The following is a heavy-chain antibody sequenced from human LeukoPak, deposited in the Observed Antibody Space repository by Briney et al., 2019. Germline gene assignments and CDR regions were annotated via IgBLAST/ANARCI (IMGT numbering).Heavy chain of an antibody. D-gene: IGHD2-2*01. CDR3: ARRSPAASYFDY. V-gene: IGHV4-28*01. J-gene: IGHJ4*02. CDR1: GYSISSSNW. Sequence: SETLSLTCAVSGYSISSSNWWCWIRQPPGKGLEWIGYIYYSRSTYYNPSLKSRVTMSVDTSKNQFSLKLSSVTAVDTAVYYCARRSPAASYFDYWGQGPLVTVSS. CDR2: IYYSRST.